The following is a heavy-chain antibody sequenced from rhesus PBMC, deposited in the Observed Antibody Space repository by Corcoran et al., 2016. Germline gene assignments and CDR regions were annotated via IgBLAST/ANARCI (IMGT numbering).Heavy chain of an antibody. J-gene: IGHJ1*01. Sequence: QVTLKVSGPALVKPTQTLTLTCTFSGFSMRTSGMGVSLIRQHPEKALEWLVLIYWDDDKYYNASLKTRLTISKDTSKNQVLLTMTNRDPVDTATYCCARGHGSSGYCEFWGQGALVTVST. CDR2: IYWDDDK. CDR1: GFSMRTSGMG. CDR3: ARGHGSSGYCEF. D-gene: IGHD4-29*01. V-gene: IGHV2S1*01.